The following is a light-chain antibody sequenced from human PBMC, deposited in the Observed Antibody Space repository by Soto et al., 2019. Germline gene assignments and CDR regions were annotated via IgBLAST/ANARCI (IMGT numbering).Light chain of an antibody. J-gene: IGLJ1*01. CDR3: QSYDTSLSGFYV. CDR2: ANN. CDR1: SSNIGAGYN. Sequence: QSVLTQPPSVSGAPGQRVSISCTGSSSNIGAGYNVHWYQQLPGTAPKVLIYANNNRPSGVPDRFSASKSGTSASLAITGLQAEDEADYYCQSYDTSLSGFYVFGTGTKGTVL. V-gene: IGLV1-40*01.